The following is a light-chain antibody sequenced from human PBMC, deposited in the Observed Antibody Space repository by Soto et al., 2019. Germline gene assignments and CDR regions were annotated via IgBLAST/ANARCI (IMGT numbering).Light chain of an antibody. Sequence: VLSHTPGTVSWSDREKATLSCVASQSVSSSYLAWYQQKTGQAPRLVTYGASSRATGIPDRFSGSGSGTDFNLTISRLEPEDFAVYYCQQYGSSPGTFGQGTKVDIK. CDR2: GAS. CDR3: QQYGSSPGT. V-gene: IGKV3-20*01. CDR1: QSVSSSY. J-gene: IGKJ1*01.